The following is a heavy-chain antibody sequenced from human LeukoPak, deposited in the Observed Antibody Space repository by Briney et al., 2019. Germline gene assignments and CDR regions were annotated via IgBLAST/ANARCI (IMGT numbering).Heavy chain of an antibody. CDR3: AREPCSGSYPYRADY. Sequence: GASVKVSCKASGYTFTNYGITWVRQAPGQGLEWMGWISAYNGNTNYAQKLQDRVTMTTDTSTRTAYMELRSLRSDDTAMYYCAREPCSGSYPYRADYWGQGTLVTVSS. J-gene: IGHJ4*02. CDR2: ISAYNGNT. CDR1: GYTFTNYG. V-gene: IGHV1-18*01. D-gene: IGHD3-10*02.